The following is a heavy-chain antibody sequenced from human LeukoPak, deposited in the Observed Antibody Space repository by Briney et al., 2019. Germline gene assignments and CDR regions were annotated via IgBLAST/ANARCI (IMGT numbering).Heavy chain of an antibody. J-gene: IGHJ5*02. D-gene: IGHD6-19*01. CDR2: IYYSGST. CDR1: GGSISSYY. Sequence: SETLSLTCTVSGGSISSYYWSWIRQPPGKGLEWIGYIYYSGSTNYNPSPKSRVTISVDTSKNQFSLKLSSVTAADTAVYYCARGIAVAGTSWFDPWGQGTLVTVSS. V-gene: IGHV4-59*01. CDR3: ARGIAVAGTSWFDP.